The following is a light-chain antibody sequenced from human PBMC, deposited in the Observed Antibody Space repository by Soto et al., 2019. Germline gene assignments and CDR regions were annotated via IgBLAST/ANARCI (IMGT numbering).Light chain of an antibody. Sequence: EIVLTQSPATLSLSPGERATLSCRASPSVTNYLAWYQQKPGQPPRLLIYGAYSRASGIPDRFSGRGSGTDFTLIISRLEPEDFAVYYCQQFAGSFGGGTKV. CDR2: GAY. J-gene: IGKJ4*02. CDR1: PSVTNY. CDR3: QQFAGS. V-gene: IGKV3-20*01.